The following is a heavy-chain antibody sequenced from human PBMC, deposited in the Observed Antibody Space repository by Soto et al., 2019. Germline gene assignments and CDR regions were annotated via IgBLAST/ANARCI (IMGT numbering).Heavy chain of an antibody. CDR1: GGSFSGYY. CDR3: ARDLVYYDILTGYYPKYYFDY. J-gene: IGHJ4*02. Sequence: SETLSLTCAVYGGSFSGYYWSWIRQPPGKGLEWIGEINHSGSTNYNPSLKSRVTISVDTSKNQFSLKLSSVTAADTAVYYCARDLVYYDILTGYYPKYYFDYWGQGTLVTVSS. CDR2: INHSGST. V-gene: IGHV4-34*01. D-gene: IGHD3-9*01.